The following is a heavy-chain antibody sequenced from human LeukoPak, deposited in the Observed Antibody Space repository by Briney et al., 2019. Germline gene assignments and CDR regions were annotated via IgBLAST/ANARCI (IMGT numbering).Heavy chain of an antibody. CDR2: INHSGST. CDR3: ARGRRGNWNKPRPFDY. J-gene: IGHJ4*02. Sequence: PSETLSLTCAVYGGSFSGYYWSWIRQPPGKGLEWIGGINHSGSTNYNPSLKSRVTISVDTSKNQFSLKLSSVTAADTAVYYCARGRRGNWNKPRPFDYWGQGTLVTVSS. D-gene: IGHD1-20*01. V-gene: IGHV4-34*01. CDR1: GGSFSGYY.